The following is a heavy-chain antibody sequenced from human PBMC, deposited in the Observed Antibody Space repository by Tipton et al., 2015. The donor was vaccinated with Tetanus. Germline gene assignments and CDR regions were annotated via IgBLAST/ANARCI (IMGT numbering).Heavy chain of an antibody. CDR1: GGSLSGFY. D-gene: IGHD3-3*01. J-gene: IGHJ4*02. V-gene: IGHV4-34*01. CDR3: ARANYDLPNKGPFDF. CDR2: INHRGGT. Sequence: LRLSCAVSGGSLSGFYWSWIRQPPGKGLEWIGEINHRGGTSYSPSLKSRVTISVDTSKNQFSLKLTSVTAADTAVYYCARANYDLPNKGPFDFWGQGILVLVSS.